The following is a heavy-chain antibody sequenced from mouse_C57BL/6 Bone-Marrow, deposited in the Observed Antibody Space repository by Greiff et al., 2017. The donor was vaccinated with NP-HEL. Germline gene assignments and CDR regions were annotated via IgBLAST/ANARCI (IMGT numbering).Heavy chain of an antibody. Sequence: EVKLVESGGDLVKPGGSLKLSCAASGFTFSSYGMSWVRQTPDKRLEWVATISSGGSYTYYPDSVKGRFTISRDNAKNTLYLQMSSLKSEDTAMYYCARRPSYGRVDYYAMDYWGQGTSVTVSS. J-gene: IGHJ4*01. CDR1: GFTFSSYG. V-gene: IGHV5-6*02. D-gene: IGHD1-1*01. CDR2: ISSGGSYT. CDR3: ARRPSYGRVDYYAMDY.